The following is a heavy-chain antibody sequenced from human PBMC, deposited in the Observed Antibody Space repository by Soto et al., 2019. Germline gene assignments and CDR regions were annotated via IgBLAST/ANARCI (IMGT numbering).Heavy chain of an antibody. CDR1: GDTFSSYA. V-gene: IGHV1-69*12. J-gene: IGHJ6*02. CDR3: ARHDCISSSCYYYYYYVMDV. CDR2: IIPFFDTA. D-gene: IGHD2-2*01. Sequence: QVQLVQSGAEVKKPGSSVKVSCKASGDTFSSYAISWVRQAPGQGLEWMGGIIPFFDTANYAQQFQGRATITADESTSTAYMELSSLRSEDTAVYYCARHDCISSSCYYYYYYVMDVWAQWTTVTVSS.